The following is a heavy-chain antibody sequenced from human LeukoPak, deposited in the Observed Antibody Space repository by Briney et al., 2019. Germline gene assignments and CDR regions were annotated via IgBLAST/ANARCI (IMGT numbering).Heavy chain of an antibody. Sequence: ASVKVSCKVSGYTLTELSMHWGRQAPGKGLEWMGGFDPEDGETIYAQKFQGRVTMTEDTSTDTAYMELSSLRSEDTAVYYCATAAAGTFYYYGMDVWGQGTTVTVSS. CDR2: FDPEDGET. V-gene: IGHV1-24*01. CDR1: GYTLTELS. CDR3: ATAAAGTFYYYGMDV. D-gene: IGHD6-13*01. J-gene: IGHJ6*02.